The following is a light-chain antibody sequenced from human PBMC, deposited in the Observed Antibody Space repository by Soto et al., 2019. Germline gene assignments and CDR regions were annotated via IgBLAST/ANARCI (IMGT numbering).Light chain of an antibody. CDR3: SSYTTGSTLV. J-gene: IGLJ2*01. CDR1: SSDVGAYDF. V-gene: IGLV2-14*01. Sequence: QPVLTQPASVSGSPGQSITISCTGTSSDVGAYDFVSWYQHYPGKAPKLVTFDVTHRPPGISDRFSGSKSANTASLTISGLQAEDEAFYYCSSYTTGSTLVFGGGTQLTVL. CDR2: DVT.